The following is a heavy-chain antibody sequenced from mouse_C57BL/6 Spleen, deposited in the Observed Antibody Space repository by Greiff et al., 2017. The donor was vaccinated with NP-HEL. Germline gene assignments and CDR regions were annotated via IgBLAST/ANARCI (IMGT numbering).Heavy chain of an antibody. Sequence: QVQLQQPGAELVKPGASVKLSCKASGYTFTSYWMHWVKQRPGRGLEWIGRIDPNSGGTKYNEKFKSKATLTVDTPSSTAYMQLSSLTSEDSAVYYCASPLLSYGSSYDWYFDVWGTGTTVTVSS. CDR2: IDPNSGGT. CDR3: ASPLLSYGSSYDWYFDV. D-gene: IGHD1-1*01. CDR1: GYTFTSYW. J-gene: IGHJ1*03. V-gene: IGHV1-72*01.